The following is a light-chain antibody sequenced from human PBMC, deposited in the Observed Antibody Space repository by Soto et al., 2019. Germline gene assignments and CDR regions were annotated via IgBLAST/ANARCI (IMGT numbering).Light chain of an antibody. CDR1: SGDVGNYNL. CDR2: EDD. V-gene: IGLV2-23*01. Sequence: QSALTQPASVSGSPGQSITISCSGVSGDVGNYNLVSWYQQYPGKAPALLIYEDDKRPSGVSNRFSGSKSDSTASLTISGLQAEDEADYYCAAWDDSLSGQVFGGGTKLTVL. CDR3: AAWDDSLSGQV. J-gene: IGLJ3*02.